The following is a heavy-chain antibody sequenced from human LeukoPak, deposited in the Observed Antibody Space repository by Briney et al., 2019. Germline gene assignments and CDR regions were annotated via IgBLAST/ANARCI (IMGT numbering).Heavy chain of an antibody. V-gene: IGHV3-30*04. CDR1: GFTFSSYA. CDR3: AKDNRSSLSAYYFDY. CDR2: ISYDGSNK. D-gene: IGHD6-19*01. Sequence: PGGSLRLSCAASGFTFSSYAMHWVRQAPGKGLEWVAVISYDGSNKYYADSVKGRFTISRDNSKNTLYLQMNSLRAEDTAVYYCAKDNRSSLSAYYFDYWGQGTLVTVSS. J-gene: IGHJ4*02.